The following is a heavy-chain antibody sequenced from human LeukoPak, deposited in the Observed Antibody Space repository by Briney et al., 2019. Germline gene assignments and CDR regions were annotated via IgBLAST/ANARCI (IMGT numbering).Heavy chain of an antibody. CDR3: TTGSATGPGSGY. CDR2: LRSKPYGGTT. CDR1: GFTFGDYV. D-gene: IGHD6-13*01. V-gene: IGHV3-49*04. J-gene: IGHJ4*02. Sequence: GRSLRLSCTASGFTFGDYVMNWVRQAPGKGLEWVGFLRSKPYGGTTEYAASVKGRFIISRDDSKTIAYLQMNSLKSEDTAVYYCTTGSATGPGSGYWGQGTLVTVSS.